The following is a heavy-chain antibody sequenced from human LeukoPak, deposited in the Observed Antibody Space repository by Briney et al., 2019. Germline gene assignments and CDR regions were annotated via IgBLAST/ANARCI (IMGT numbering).Heavy chain of an antibody. D-gene: IGHD1-26*01. J-gene: IGHJ4*02. CDR1: GYTFTSFA. CDR2: IIPIFSSA. Sequence: ASVKVSCKTSGYTFTSFAINWVRQAPGQGLGWVGGIIPIFSSANYAQKFQGRVTITADESTSTAYMELSSLRSEDTAVYYCARKGIKGGSYSDYWGQGTLVTVSS. V-gene: IGHV1-69*13. CDR3: ARKGIKGGSYSDY.